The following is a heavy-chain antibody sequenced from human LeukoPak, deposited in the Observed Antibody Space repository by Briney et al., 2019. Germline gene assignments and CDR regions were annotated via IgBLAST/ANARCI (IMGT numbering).Heavy chain of an antibody. CDR2: ISSSGSTI. CDR3: ARSGGNDISEYFQH. CDR1: GFTFSRYE. V-gene: IGHV3-48*03. J-gene: IGHJ1*01. Sequence: GGSLRLSCAASGFTFSRYEMNWVRQAPGKGLEWVSYISSSGSTIYYADSVKGRFTISRDNAKNTLYMKMNSLRDEDTAVYYCARSGGNDISEYFQHWGQGTLVTVSS.